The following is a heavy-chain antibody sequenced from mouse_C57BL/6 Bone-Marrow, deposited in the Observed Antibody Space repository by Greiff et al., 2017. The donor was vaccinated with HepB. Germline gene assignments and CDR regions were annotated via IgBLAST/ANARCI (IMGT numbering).Heavy chain of an antibody. CDR3: ASATGPYYFDY. CDR2: ISYDGSN. D-gene: IGHD4-1*02. V-gene: IGHV3-6*01. Sequence: EVKVEESGPGLVKPSQSLSLTCSVTGYSITSGYYWNWIRQFPGNKLEWMGYISYDGSNNYNPSLKNRISITRDTSKNQFFLKLNSVTTEDTATYYCASATGPYYFDYWGQGTTLTVSS. CDR1: GYSITSGYY. J-gene: IGHJ2*01.